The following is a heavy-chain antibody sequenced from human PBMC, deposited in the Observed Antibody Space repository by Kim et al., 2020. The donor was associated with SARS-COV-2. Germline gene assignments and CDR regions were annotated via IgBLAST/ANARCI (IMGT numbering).Heavy chain of an antibody. Sequence: GGSLRLSCAASGFTFSSYGMHWVRQAPGKGLEWVAVIWYDGSNKYYADSVKGRFTIYRDNSKNTLYLQMNSLRAEDTAVYYCARDRHPVGSGSFFDYWGQGTLVTVSS. CDR2: IWYDGSNK. V-gene: IGHV3-33*01. CDR1: GFTFSSYG. J-gene: IGHJ4*02. D-gene: IGHD3-10*01. CDR3: ARDRHPVGSGSFFDY.